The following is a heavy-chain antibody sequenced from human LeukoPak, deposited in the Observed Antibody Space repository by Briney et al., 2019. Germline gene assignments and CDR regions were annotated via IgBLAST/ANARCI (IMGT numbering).Heavy chain of an antibody. CDR1: GFTFDDYG. D-gene: IGHD4-23*01. J-gene: IGHJ4*02. CDR2: INWNGGST. V-gene: IGHV3-20*04. Sequence: PGGSLRLSCAASGFTFDDYGMNWVRQAQGKGLEWVSGINWNGGSTGYADSVKGRFTISRDNAKNSLYLQMNSLRAEDTAVYYCARDYGGSSPFDYWGQGTLVTVSS. CDR3: ARDYGGSSPFDY.